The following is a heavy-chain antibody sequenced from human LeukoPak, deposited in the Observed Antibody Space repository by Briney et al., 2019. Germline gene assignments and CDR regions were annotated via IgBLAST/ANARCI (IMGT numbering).Heavy chain of an antibody. CDR3: ATVPLTYYDSWSGPQDYFDY. CDR2: FDPEDGET. CDR1: GYTLTELS. Sequence: GASVKVSCKVSGYTLTELSMHWVRQAPGKGLEWMGGFDPEDGETIYAQKFQGRVTMTEDTSTDTAYMELSSLRSEDTAVYYCATVPLTYYDSWSGPQDYFDYWGQGTLVTVSS. V-gene: IGHV1-24*01. J-gene: IGHJ4*02. D-gene: IGHD3-3*01.